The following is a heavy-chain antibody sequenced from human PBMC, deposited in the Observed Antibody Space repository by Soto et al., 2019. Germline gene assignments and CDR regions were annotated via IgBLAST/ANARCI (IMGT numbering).Heavy chain of an antibody. J-gene: IGHJ6*02. CDR3: ASPLYCSGSYVYYYHGMDL. V-gene: IGHV1-69*01. CDR1: GGTFSSYA. D-gene: IGHD3-10*01. Sequence: QVQLVQSGAEVKKPGSSVKVSCKASGGTFSSYAISWVRQAPGQGLEWMGGIIPIFGTANYAQKFQGRVTITADESTSTAYLELGSLGSEDTAVYYCASPLYCSGSYVYYYHGMDLWGQGTTVTVSS. CDR2: IIPIFGTA.